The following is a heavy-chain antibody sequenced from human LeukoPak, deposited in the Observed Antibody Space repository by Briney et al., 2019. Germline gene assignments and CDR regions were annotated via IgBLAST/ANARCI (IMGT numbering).Heavy chain of an antibody. V-gene: IGHV3-33*01. D-gene: IGHD3-10*01. J-gene: IGHJ4*02. CDR1: GFTFSSYG. Sequence: PGGSLRLSCAASGFTFSSYGMHWVRQAPGKGLEWVAVIWYDGSNKYYADSVKGRFTISRDNSKNTLYLQMNSLRAEDTAVYYCARDELFYYGSGRSGLDYWGQGTLATVSS. CDR2: IWYDGSNK. CDR3: ARDELFYYGSGRSGLDY.